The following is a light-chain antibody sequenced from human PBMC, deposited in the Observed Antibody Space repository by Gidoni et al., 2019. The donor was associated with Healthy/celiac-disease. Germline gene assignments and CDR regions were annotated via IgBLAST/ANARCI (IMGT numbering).Light chain of an antibody. Sequence: QSVLTQPPSVSGAPGQRVTISCTGSSSNIGAGYDVPWYKQLPGTAPNLLIYGNSNRPSGVPDRFSGSKSGTSASLAITGLQAEDEADYYCQSYDSSLSGSRVFGGGTKLTVL. V-gene: IGLV1-40*01. CDR1: SSNIGAGYD. CDR2: GNS. J-gene: IGLJ3*02. CDR3: QSYDSSLSGSRV.